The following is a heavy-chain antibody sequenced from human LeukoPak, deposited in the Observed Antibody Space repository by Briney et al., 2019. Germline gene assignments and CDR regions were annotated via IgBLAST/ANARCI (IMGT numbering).Heavy chain of an antibody. Sequence: GGSLRLSCAASGFTFSSYAMSWVRQAPGRGLEWVSAISGSGGSTYYADSVKGRFTISRDNSKNTLYLQMNSLRAEDTAVYYCAKYPGAAVAGDFDYWGQGTLVTVSS. J-gene: IGHJ4*02. CDR3: AKYPGAAVAGDFDY. CDR2: ISGSGGST. V-gene: IGHV3-23*01. D-gene: IGHD6-19*01. CDR1: GFTFSSYA.